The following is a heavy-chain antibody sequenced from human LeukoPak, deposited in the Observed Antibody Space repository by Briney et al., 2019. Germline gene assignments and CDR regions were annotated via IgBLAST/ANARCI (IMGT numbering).Heavy chain of an antibody. CDR1: GGTFSIYT. CDR3: ARALPGRITMIVVGGGAFDI. J-gene: IGHJ3*02. CDR2: IIPILGIA. Sequence: ASVKVSCKASGGTFSIYTISWVRQAPGQGLEWMGRIIPILGIANYAQKFQGRVTITADKSTSTAYMELSSLRSEDTAVYYCARALPGRITMIVVGGGAFDIWGQGTMVTVSS. V-gene: IGHV1-69*02. D-gene: IGHD3-22*01.